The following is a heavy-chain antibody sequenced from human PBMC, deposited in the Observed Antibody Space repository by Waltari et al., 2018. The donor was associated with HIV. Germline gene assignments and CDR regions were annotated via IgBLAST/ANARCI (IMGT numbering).Heavy chain of an antibody. J-gene: IGHJ2*01. Sequence: QVQLVQSGAAVKEPGSSVKVSCKASGGNFSSYALRRVREAPGEGLEWKGGIIPIFGTANYAQKFQGRGTITADQSTRTAYMELGSLRSEDTAVYYCARALHYYDSSGYWYFDLWGRGTLVTVSS. CDR2: IIPIFGTA. CDR1: GGNFSSYA. D-gene: IGHD3-22*01. V-gene: IGHV1-69*01. CDR3: ARALHYYDSSGYWYFDL.